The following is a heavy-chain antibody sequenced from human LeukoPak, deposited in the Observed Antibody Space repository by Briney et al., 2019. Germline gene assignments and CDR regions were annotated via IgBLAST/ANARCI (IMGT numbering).Heavy chain of an antibody. CDR2: INPNSDYT. CDR3: ARAYFSHGWYGAYFDF. Sequence: ASVKVSCKTSGYTFTGHYLHWVRQAPGQGLEWMGWINPNSDYTKYAEKFQYRVTMTRDTAISTAYLELRRLTSDDTAVYYCARAYFSHGWYGAYFDFWGKGTLVTVSS. CDR1: GYTFTGHY. V-gene: IGHV1-2*02. J-gene: IGHJ4*02. D-gene: IGHD6-19*01.